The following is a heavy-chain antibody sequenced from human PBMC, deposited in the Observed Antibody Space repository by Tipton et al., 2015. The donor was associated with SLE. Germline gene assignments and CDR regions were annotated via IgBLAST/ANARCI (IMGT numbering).Heavy chain of an antibody. J-gene: IGHJ5*02. CDR2: IYYSGST. CDR3: ARGSAGSSWGWFDP. CDR1: GGSISSYY. D-gene: IGHD6-13*01. V-gene: IGHV4-59*12. Sequence: TLSLTCAVYGGSISSYYWSWIRQPPGKGLEWIGYIYYSGSTNYNPSLKSRVTISVDTSKNQFSLKLSSVTAADTAVYYCARGSAGSSWGWFDPWGQGTLVTVSS.